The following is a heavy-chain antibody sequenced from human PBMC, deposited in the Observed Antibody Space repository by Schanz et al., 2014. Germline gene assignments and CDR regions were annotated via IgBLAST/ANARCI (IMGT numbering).Heavy chain of an antibody. J-gene: IGHJ6*02. V-gene: IGHV3-21*01. CDR2: ISSSSSYI. CDR1: GFTFSSYS. Sequence: EVQLVESGGGLVKPGGSLRLSCAASGFTFSSYSMNWVRQAPGKGLEWVSSISSSSSYIHYADSVKGRFTISRDNAKNTLYLQMNSLRAEDTAVYYCAKGMGYCSGGTCYDYYYYGLDVWGQGTTDTVSS. D-gene: IGHD2-15*01. CDR3: AKGMGYCSGGTCYDYYYYGLDV.